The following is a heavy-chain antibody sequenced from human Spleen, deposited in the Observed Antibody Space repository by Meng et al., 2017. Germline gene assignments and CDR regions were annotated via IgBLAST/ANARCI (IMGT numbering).Heavy chain of an antibody. V-gene: IGHV4-31*03. CDR2: IPYSGST. CDR3: ARANYGDYVGHLDY. D-gene: IGHD4-17*01. Sequence: QVQRPESGPRLVKPSQPLSLPCTGSGAPIGSGGYFWSWIRQPPGKGLEWIGYIPYSGSTYYNASLKSRVSMSVDTFQNQFSLNLISATAADTGVYYCARANYGDYVGHLDYWGQGTLVTVFS. CDR1: GAPIGSGGYF. J-gene: IGHJ4*02.